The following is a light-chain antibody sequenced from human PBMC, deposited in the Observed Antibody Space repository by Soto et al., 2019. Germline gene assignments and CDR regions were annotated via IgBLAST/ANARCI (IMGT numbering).Light chain of an antibody. V-gene: IGLV1-44*01. CDR2: SNN. CDR1: NSNIGSNT. CDR3: ATWDDRLNGYV. Sequence: QSVLTQPPSASGTPGQRVTISCSGSNSNIGSNTVTWYQQLPGTAPILLIYSNNQRSSGVPDRFSGSRSGTSGSLAISGLQYEDEADYYCATWDDRLNGYVFGSGTKLTVL. J-gene: IGLJ1*01.